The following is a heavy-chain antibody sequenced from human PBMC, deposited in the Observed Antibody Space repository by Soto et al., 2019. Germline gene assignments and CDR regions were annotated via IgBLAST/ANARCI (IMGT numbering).Heavy chain of an antibody. J-gene: IGHJ4*02. CDR2: IKPDGSEK. V-gene: IGHV3-7*02. CDR3: AGWYSTRWPNFDD. CDR1: GFTFTTNW. D-gene: IGHD6-13*01. Sequence: GGSLRLSCAASGFTFTTNWMSWVRQAPGKGLEWVDNIKPDGSEKWYVDSLKGRFIISRDNAKNSLYLQMSSLRASDTAMYYCAGWYSTRWPNFDDWGQGIRVTVPS.